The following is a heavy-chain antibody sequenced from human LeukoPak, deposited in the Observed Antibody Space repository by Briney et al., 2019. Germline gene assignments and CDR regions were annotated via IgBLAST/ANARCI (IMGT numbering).Heavy chain of an antibody. V-gene: IGHV3-30-3*02. CDR2: ISYDGNNK. Sequence: GRSLRLSCEASEITFSSYAMHWVRQAPGKGLEWVAVISYDGNNKYYADSVKGRFTISRDNSKNTLYVQMNSLRAEDTAVYYCAKDIVLIPAAAFDYWGQGTLVTVSS. D-gene: IGHD2-2*01. J-gene: IGHJ4*02. CDR3: AKDIVLIPAAAFDY. CDR1: EITFSSYA.